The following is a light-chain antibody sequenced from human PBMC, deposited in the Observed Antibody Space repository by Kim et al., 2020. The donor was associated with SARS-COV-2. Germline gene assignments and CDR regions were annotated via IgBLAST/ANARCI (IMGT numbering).Light chain of an antibody. V-gene: IGLV3-19*01. J-gene: IGLJ1*01. CDR3: NSRDSSGNHYD. CDR1: SLRSYY. CDR2: GKN. Sequence: ALGQTVRIKCQGDSLRSYYASWYQQKPGQAPVLVIYGKNNRPSGIPDRFSGSSSGNTASLTITGAQAEDEADYYCNSRDSSGNHYDFGTGTKVTVL.